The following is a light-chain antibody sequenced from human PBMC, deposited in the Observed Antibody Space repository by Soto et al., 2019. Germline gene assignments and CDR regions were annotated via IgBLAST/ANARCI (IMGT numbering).Light chain of an antibody. CDR2: GAS. CDR1: QSVSGN. V-gene: IGKV3-15*01. J-gene: IGKJ1*01. Sequence: EIVMAQSPATLSVSPGERATLSCRASQSVSGNLAWYQQKPGQAPRLLIYGASTRATGIPARFSGSGSGTEFTLTISSLQAQDFSVYYCQQYNNWTPAFGQGTHVEIQ. CDR3: QQYNNWTPA.